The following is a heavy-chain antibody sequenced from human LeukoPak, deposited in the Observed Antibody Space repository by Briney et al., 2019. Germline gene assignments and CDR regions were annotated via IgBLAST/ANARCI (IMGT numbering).Heavy chain of an antibody. V-gene: IGHV3-23*01. Sequence: GGSLRLSCAASGFTFSSYAMSWVRQAPGKGLEWVSSISYSGGSTYYADSVKGRFTISRDNSKSTLYLQMNSLRADDTAIYYCASNWNLDDWGQGTLVTVSS. CDR2: ISYSGGST. CDR3: ASNWNLDD. J-gene: IGHJ4*02. CDR1: GFTFSSYA. D-gene: IGHD1-1*01.